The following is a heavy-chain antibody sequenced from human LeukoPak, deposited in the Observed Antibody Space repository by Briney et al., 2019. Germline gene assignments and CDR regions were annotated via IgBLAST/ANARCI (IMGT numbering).Heavy chain of an antibody. D-gene: IGHD3-10*01. CDR1: GDSISYNY. J-gene: IGHJ5*02. CDR2: ISTSGSA. V-gene: IGHV4-4*07. CDR3: ARVVSATGGSGHVGFDP. Sequence: SETLSLTCTVSGDSISYNYWSWIRQPAGKGLEWIGRISTSGSADYNPSLKSRVTMSVDTSKSQFSLQLNSVTAADTAVYYCARVVSATGGSGHVGFDPWGQGTLVTVSS.